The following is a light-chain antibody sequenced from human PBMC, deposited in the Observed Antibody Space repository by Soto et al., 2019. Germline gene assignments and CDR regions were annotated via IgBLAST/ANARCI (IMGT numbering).Light chain of an antibody. V-gene: IGKV1-5*03. CDR3: QQYNSYPWT. CDR2: KAS. Sequence: DIQMTQSPSTLSASVGDRVTITCRASQSISSWLAWYQQKPGKAPKLLIYKASSLESGVPSRSSGSGSGTEFPLPISSLQPDDFATYYCQQYNSYPWTFGQGTKVEIK. J-gene: IGKJ1*01. CDR1: QSISSW.